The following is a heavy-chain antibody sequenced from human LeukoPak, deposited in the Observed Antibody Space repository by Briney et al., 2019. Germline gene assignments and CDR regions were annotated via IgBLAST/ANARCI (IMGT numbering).Heavy chain of an antibody. V-gene: IGHV3-9*01. CDR3: AKGGSSGSYHYFDY. Sequence: GGSLRLSCAASGFIFDDYAMHWVRQAPGKGLEWVSGVSWNSGSVGYADSVKGRFTISRDNAKTSLYLQMNSLRAEDTAFYYCAKGGSSGSYHYFDYWGQGTLVTVSS. D-gene: IGHD6-19*01. CDR1: GFIFDDYA. J-gene: IGHJ4*02. CDR2: VSWNSGSV.